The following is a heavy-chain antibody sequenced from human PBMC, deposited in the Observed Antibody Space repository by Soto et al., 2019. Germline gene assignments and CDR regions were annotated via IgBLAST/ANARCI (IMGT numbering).Heavy chain of an antibody. V-gene: IGHV1-18*01. D-gene: IGHD2-21*02. CDR3: ARGHEFGGNSDAYDI. J-gene: IGHJ3*02. CDR2: ISADNGNT. CDR1: GYTFTSYG. Sequence: GASVKVSCKASGYTFTSYGISWVRQAPGQGLEWMGWISADNGNTKYSQKFQGRVTITTDTSASTAYMELSSLRSQDTAVYYCARGHEFGGNSDAYDIWGQGTMVTVSS.